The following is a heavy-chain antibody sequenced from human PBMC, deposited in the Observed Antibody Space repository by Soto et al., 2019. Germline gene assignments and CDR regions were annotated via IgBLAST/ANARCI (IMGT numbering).Heavy chain of an antibody. V-gene: IGHV4-39*01. J-gene: IGHJ4*02. CDR3: ARLNGIAVAGDY. Sequence: SENLSLTCAVSGGSFSGYYWSWIRQPPGKGLEWIGSIYYSGSTYYNPSLKSRVTISVDTSKNQFSLKLSSVTAADTAVYYCARLNGIAVAGDYWGQGTLVTVSS. D-gene: IGHD6-19*01. CDR2: IYYSGST. CDR1: GGSFSGYY.